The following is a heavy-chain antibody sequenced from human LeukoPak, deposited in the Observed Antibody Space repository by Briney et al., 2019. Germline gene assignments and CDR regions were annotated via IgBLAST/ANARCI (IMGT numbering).Heavy chain of an antibody. J-gene: IGHJ3*02. V-gene: IGHV1-69*05. CDR3: AKDTKYCGGDCYGAFDI. CDR2: IIPIFGTA. CDR1: GGTFSSYA. D-gene: IGHD2-21*01. Sequence: GASVKVSCKASGGTFSSYAISWVRQAPGQGLEWMGGIIPIFGTANYAQKFQGRVTITTDESTSTAYMELSSLRSEDTAVYYCAKDTKYCGGDCYGAFDIWGQGTMVTVSS.